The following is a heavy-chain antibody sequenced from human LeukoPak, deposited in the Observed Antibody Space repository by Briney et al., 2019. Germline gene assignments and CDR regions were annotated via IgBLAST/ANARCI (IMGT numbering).Heavy chain of an antibody. CDR3: ARVPCSSTSCGAFDI. CDR2: INHGGST. J-gene: IGHJ3*02. CDR1: GENFSIYF. V-gene: IGHV4-34*01. Sequence: PSETLSLTCAVYGENFSIYFYSWIRQPPGKGLEWIGEINHGGSTSYNPSLKSRVTISVDTSKNQFSLKLSSVTAADTAVYYCARVPCSSTSCGAFDIWGQGTMVTVSS. D-gene: IGHD2-2*01.